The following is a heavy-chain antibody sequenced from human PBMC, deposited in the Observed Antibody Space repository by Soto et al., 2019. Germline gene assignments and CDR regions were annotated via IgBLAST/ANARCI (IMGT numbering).Heavy chain of an antibody. CDR3: AKDGYSSSWYRSNWFDP. V-gene: IGHV3-23*01. CDR1: GFTFSSYT. CDR2: ISGSGGST. D-gene: IGHD6-13*01. Sequence: GGSMRLSCADSGFTFSSYTMSWVRQAPEKRLEWVSAISGSGGSTYYADSVKGRFTISRDNSKNTLHLQMNSLRAEDTAVYFCAKDGYSSSWYRSNWFDPWGQGTLVTVSS. J-gene: IGHJ5*02.